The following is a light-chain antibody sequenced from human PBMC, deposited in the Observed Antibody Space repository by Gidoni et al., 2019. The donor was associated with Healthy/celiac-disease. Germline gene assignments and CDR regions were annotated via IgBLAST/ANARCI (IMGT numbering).Light chain of an antibody. Sequence: QSSLPQPASVPGSPGPPITTPCTGTSSDVGGYNYVSWYQQHPGKAPKLMIYDVSNRPSGVSNRFSGSKSGNTASLTISGLQAEDEADYYCSSYTSSSTGVFGGGTKLTVL. CDR2: DVS. J-gene: IGLJ3*02. V-gene: IGLV2-14*03. CDR1: SSDVGGYNY. CDR3: SSYTSSSTGV.